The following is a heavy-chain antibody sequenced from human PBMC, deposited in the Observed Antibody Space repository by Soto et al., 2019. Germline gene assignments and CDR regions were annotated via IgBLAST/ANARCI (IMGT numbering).Heavy chain of an antibody. J-gene: IGHJ4*02. CDR2: IKSKTDGGTT. D-gene: IGHD3-22*01. Sequence: GGSLRLSCAASGFTFGNAWMSWVRQAPGKGLEWVGRIKSKTDGGTTDYAAPVKGRFTISRDDSKNTLYLQMNSLKTEDTAVYYCTTDPETYYYDSSGYYRFDYWGQGTLVTVSS. V-gene: IGHV3-15*01. CDR3: TTDPETYYYDSSGYYRFDY. CDR1: GFTFGNAW.